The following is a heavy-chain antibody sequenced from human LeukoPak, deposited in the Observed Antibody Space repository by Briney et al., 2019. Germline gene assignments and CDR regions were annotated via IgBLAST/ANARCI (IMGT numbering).Heavy chain of an antibody. CDR1: GFTFDDHG. V-gene: IGHV3-43*02. CDR3: AKDLGNDCYNYGMDV. Sequence: GGSLRLSCTASGFTFDDHGMHWVRQAPGKGLEWVSVISADGGRTRYADSVKGRFTISRDNFRNSLYLQMNSLRTDDTALYYCAKDLGNDCYNYGMDVWGQGTTATVSS. J-gene: IGHJ6*02. D-gene: IGHD4-23*01. CDR2: ISADGGRT.